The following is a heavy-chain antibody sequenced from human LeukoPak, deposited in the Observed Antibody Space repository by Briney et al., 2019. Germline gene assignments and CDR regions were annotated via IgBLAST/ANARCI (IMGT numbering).Heavy chain of an antibody. CDR2: ISNSGSYT. CDR1: GFTFSDEY. J-gene: IGHJ4*02. D-gene: IGHD6-19*01. Sequence: GGSLRLSCAASGFTFSDEYMSWIRQAPGKGLEWVSYISNSGSYTNYADSVKGRFTISRDNAKNSLYLQMSSLRVEDTAVYYCARSRGAGPAAYFDYWGQGTLITVSS. CDR3: ARSRGAGPAAYFDY. V-gene: IGHV3-11*03.